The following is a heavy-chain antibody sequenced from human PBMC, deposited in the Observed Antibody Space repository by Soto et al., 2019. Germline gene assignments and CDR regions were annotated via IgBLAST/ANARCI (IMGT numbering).Heavy chain of an antibody. CDR2: ISGSGGST. Sequence: GGSLRLSCAASGFTFSSYAMSWVRHAPGKGLEWVSAISGSGGSTYYADSVKGRFTISRDNSKNTLYLQMNSLRAEDTAVYYCAKTYYYDSSGYYYVQYYFDYWGQGTLVTVSS. D-gene: IGHD3-22*01. CDR1: GFTFSSYA. CDR3: AKTYYYDSSGYYYVQYYFDY. V-gene: IGHV3-23*01. J-gene: IGHJ4*02.